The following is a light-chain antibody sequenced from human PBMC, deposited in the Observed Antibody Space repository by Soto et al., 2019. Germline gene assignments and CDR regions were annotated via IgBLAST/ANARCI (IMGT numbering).Light chain of an antibody. J-gene: IGKJ5*01. CDR3: QQFITYPLT. CDR2: DAS. V-gene: IGKV1-13*02. CDR1: QGINSA. Sequence: AIQVTQSPSSLSASVGDRVTITCRASQGINSALVWYQQKPGKAPKLLISDASILESGVPSRFSGSGSGTYFTLTISSLQPEDFATYFCQQFITYPLTFGQGTRLETK.